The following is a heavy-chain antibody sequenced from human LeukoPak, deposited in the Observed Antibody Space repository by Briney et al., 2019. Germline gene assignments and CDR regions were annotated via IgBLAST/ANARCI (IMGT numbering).Heavy chain of an antibody. CDR1: GYTFTSYY. D-gene: IGHD5-12*01. CDR3: AREGSMVASFVPDY. V-gene: IGHV1-46*01. CDR2: INPSGGST. Sequence: ASVKVSCKASGYTFTSYYMHWVRQAPGQGLEWMGIINPSGGSTSYAQKFQGRVTMTRDTSISTAYMELSRLRSDDTAVYYCAREGSMVASFVPDYWGQGTLVTVSS. J-gene: IGHJ4*02.